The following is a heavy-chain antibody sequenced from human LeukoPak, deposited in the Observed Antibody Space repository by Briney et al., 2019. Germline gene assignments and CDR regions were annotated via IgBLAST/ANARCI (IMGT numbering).Heavy chain of an antibody. CDR1: GASTSAFY. J-gene: IGHJ3*01. CDR2: SYSGGNA. V-gene: IGHV4-59*01. D-gene: IGHD1-26*01. Sequence: SETLSLTCTVSGASTSAFYWSWIRQSPGKGLGWIGYSYSGGNANYNPSLKSRVTITIDTSESQFSLRLTSVTAADTAVYFCAHSKRGGGYYINAFAVWGQGALVTISS. CDR3: AHSKRGGGYYINAFAV.